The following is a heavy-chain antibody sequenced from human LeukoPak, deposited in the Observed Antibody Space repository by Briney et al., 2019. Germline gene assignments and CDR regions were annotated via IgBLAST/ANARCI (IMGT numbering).Heavy chain of an antibody. D-gene: IGHD2-15*01. J-gene: IGHJ4*02. CDR3: ARDRMGGSFDY. Sequence: GGSLRLSCAASGFAFSPYAMNWVRQAPGKGLEWVSFITGDSNTIYYADSMKGRFTVSRDNAEHSLYLQMNSLSAEDTAVYYCARDRMGGSFDYWGQGTLVTVSS. CDR2: ITGDSNTI. CDR1: GFAFSPYA. V-gene: IGHV3-48*01.